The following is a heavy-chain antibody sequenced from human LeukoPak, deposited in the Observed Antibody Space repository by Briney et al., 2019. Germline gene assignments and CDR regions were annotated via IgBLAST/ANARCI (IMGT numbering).Heavy chain of an antibody. CDR3: ARPLNLLYGLPQAFDI. D-gene: IGHD2-2*02. CDR1: GGSISSGGYY. Sequence: SETLSLTCTVSGGSISSGGYYWSWIRQPPGKGLEWIGYIYHSGSTYYNPSLKSRVTISVDTSKNQFSLKLSSVTAADTAVYYCARPLNLLYGLPQAFDIWGQGTMVTVSS. V-gene: IGHV4-30-2*01. CDR2: IYHSGST. J-gene: IGHJ3*02.